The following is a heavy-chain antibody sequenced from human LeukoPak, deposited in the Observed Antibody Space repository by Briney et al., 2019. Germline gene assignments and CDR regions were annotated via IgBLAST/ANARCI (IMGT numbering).Heavy chain of an antibody. CDR2: ISAYNGNT. CDR3: ARDGSDIVVVVAALYYYYGMDV. V-gene: IGHV1-18*01. D-gene: IGHD2-15*01. Sequence: ASVKVSCKASGYTFTSYGISWVRQAPGHGLEWMGWISAYNGNTNYAQKLQGRVTMTTDPSTSTAYMELRSLRSDDTAVYYCARDGSDIVVVVAALYYYYGMDVWGQGTTVTVSS. CDR1: GYTFTSYG. J-gene: IGHJ6*02.